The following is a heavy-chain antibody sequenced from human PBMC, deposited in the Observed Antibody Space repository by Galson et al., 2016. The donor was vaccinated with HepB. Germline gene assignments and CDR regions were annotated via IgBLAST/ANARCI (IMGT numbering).Heavy chain of an antibody. D-gene: IGHD2-2*01. CDR1: GFHFSGYA. J-gene: IGHJ4*02. V-gene: IGHV3-30*04. Sequence: SLRLSCAASGFHFSGYAMHWVRQAPGKGLEWVAVISFDGNKKHYVDSGTGRFTISRDNSRTTVYLQMNSLRAEDTAMYDCARVRGRRGPAALDYWGQGTLVTVSS. CDR2: ISFDGNKK. CDR3: ARVRGRRGPAALDY.